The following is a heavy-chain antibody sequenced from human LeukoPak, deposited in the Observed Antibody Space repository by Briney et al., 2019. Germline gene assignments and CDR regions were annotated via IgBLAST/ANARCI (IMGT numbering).Heavy chain of an antibody. CDR3: TAERMTTVRRAPDLDY. J-gene: IGHJ4*02. CDR2: INPSGGST. CDR1: GYTFTSYY. V-gene: IGHV1-46*01. Sequence: ASVKVSCKASGYTFTSYYMHWVRQAPGQGLEWMGIINPSGGSTSYAQKFQGRVTMTRDTSTSTVYMELSSLRSEDTAVYYCTAERMTTVRRAPDLDYWGQGTLVTVSS. D-gene: IGHD4-11*01.